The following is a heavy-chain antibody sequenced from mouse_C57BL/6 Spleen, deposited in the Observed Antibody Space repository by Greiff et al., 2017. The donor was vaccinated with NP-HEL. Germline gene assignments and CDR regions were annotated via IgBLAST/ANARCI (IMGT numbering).Heavy chain of an antibody. CDR2: IDPENGDT. CDR1: GFNIKDDY. J-gene: IGHJ3*01. CDR3: TTPLNGGFAY. Sequence: VQLQQSGAELVRPGASVKLSCTASGFNIKDDYMHWVKQRPEQGLEWIGWIDPENGDTEYASKFQGKATITADTSSNTAYLQLSSLTSEDTAVYYCTTPLNGGFAYWGQGTLVTDSA. V-gene: IGHV14-4*01.